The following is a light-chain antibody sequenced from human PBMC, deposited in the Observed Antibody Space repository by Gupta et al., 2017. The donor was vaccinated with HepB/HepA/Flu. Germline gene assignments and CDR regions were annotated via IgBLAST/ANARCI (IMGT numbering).Light chain of an antibody. CDR1: SSNIGSNS. J-gene: IGLJ3*02. V-gene: IGLV1-44*01. Sequence: QSVLTQPPSASGPPGQRVTIPCSGSSSNIGSNSVNWYQQLPGAAPGLLIYSNNQRPSGVPDRFSGSKSGTSASLAISVLQSEDEADYYCATWDDSLIGQVFGGGTKLTVL. CDR3: ATWDDSLIGQV. CDR2: SNN.